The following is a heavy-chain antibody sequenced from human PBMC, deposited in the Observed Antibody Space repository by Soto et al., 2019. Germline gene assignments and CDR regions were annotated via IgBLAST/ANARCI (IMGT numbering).Heavy chain of an antibody. J-gene: IGHJ5*02. CDR2: IHSSGRS. V-gene: IGHV4-59*01. CDR3: ARDDPFDP. CDR1: GGAFRSYF. Sequence: QVRLRESGPQVVKPSATLSLNCNVSGGAFRSYFWSWMRQSPGKGLEWIGNIHSSGRSNYNPSFKSRVSMSIDPSKHQFSVRLTSVTPADTAVYYCARDDPFDPWGQGILVTVSS.